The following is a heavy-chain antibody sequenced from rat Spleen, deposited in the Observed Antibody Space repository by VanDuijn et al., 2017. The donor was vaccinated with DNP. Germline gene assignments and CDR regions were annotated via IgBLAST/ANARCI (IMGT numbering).Heavy chain of an antibody. V-gene: IGHV6-8*01. J-gene: IGHJ4*01. CDR3: TMMVLITPYSYAMDA. D-gene: IGHD1-12*02. Sequence: EVQLVETGGSLVQPGKSLKLTCATSGFTFSNAWMHWVRQSPEKQLEWIAQIKAKSNNYATYYAESVKGRFTISRDDSKSSVYLQLNNLKEEDTAIYYCTMMVLITPYSYAMDAWGQGTSVTVSS. CDR1: GFTFSNAW. CDR2: IKAKSNNYAT.